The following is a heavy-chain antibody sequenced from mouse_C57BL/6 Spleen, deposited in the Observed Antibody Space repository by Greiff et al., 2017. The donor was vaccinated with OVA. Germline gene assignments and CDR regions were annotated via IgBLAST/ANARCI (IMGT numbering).Heavy chain of an antibody. D-gene: IGHD1-1*01. CDR1: GYSITSGYY. V-gene: IGHV3-6*01. CDR2: ISYDGSN. J-gene: IGHJ3*01. Sequence: EVKLEESGPGLVKPSQSLSLTCSVTGYSITSGYYWNWIRQFPGNKLEWMGYISYDGSNNYNPSLKNRISITRDTSKNQFFLKLNSVTTEDTATYYCARDYVGAYWGQGTLVTVSA. CDR3: ARDYVGAY.